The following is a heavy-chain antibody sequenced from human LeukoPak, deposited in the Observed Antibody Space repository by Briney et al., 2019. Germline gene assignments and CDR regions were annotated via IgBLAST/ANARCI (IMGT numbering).Heavy chain of an antibody. J-gene: IGHJ5*02. D-gene: IGHD3-3*01. V-gene: IGHV3-7*01. CDR2: IKRDGSEK. CDR3: ARRGYFEFWSGYFQRLEGWFDP. Sequence: GGSLRLSCAASGFRFSTYWMTWVRQAPGKGLEWVANIKRDGSEKYYVDSVKGRFTVSRDNAKNSLYLEMNSLRAEDTAVYYCARRGYFEFWSGYFQRLEGWFDPWGQGTLVTVSS. CDR1: GFRFSTYW.